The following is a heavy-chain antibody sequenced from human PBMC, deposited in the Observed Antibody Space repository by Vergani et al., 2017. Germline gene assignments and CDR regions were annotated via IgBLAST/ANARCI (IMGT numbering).Heavy chain of an antibody. V-gene: IGHV3-23*01. CDR2: ISGSGGST. CDR3: AKETDYPLFEAFATYYYYYMDV. J-gene: IGHJ6*03. CDR1: GFTFSSYA. Sequence: EVQLLESGGGLVQPGGSLRLSCAASGFTFSSYAMSWVRQAPGKGLEWVSAISGSGGSTYYADSVKGRFTISRDNSKNTLYLQMNSLRAEDTAVYYCAKETDYPLFEAFATYYYYYMDVWGKGTTVTVSS. D-gene: IGHD3-9*01.